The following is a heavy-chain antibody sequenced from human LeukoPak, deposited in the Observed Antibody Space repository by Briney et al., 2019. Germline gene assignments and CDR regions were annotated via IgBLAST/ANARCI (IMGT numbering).Heavy chain of an antibody. CDR2: INHSGST. CDR3: ARGDSSGYYYEWVDP. D-gene: IGHD3-22*01. Sequence: SETVSLTCAVYGGSFSGYYWSWIRQPPGKGLEWIGEINHSGSTNYNPSLKSRVTISVDTSKNQFSLELSSVTAADTAVYYCARGDSSGYYYEWVDPWGQGTLVTVSS. CDR1: GGSFSGYY. V-gene: IGHV4-34*01. J-gene: IGHJ5*02.